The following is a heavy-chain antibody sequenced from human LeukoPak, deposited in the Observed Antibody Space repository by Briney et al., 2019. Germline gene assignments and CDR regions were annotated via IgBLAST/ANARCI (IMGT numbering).Heavy chain of an antibody. CDR2: ISSSSSYI. D-gene: IGHD3-3*01. Sequence: GGSLRLSCAASGFTFSSYSMNWVLQAPGKGLEWVSSISSSSSYIYYADSVKGRFTISRDNAKNSLYLQMNSLRAEDTAVYYCARRVDYDFWSGSSTRDDYWGQGTLVTVSS. CDR1: GFTFSSYS. J-gene: IGHJ4*02. CDR3: ARRVDYDFWSGSSTRDDY. V-gene: IGHV3-21*01.